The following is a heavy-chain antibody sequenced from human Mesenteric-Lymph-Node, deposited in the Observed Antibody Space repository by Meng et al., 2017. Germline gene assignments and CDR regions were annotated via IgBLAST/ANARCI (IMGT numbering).Heavy chain of an antibody. CDR1: GFTFSNAW. V-gene: IGHV3-72*01. Sequence: GESLKISCAASGFTFSNAWMSWVRQAPGKGLEWVGRSRDKASSYTTEYAASVKGRFTISRDVSKNSLYLQMNSLKTEDTAVYYCASIRTSFDYWGQGTLVTVSS. CDR3: ASIRTSFDY. J-gene: IGHJ4*02. CDR2: SRDKASSYTT.